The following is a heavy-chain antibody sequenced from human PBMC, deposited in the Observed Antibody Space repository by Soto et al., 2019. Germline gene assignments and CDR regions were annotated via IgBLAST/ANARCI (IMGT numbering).Heavy chain of an antibody. V-gene: IGHV3-33*01. D-gene: IGHD3-22*01. CDR3: AREGYAYYYDSSGYYLDY. J-gene: IGHJ4*02. Sequence: GGSLRLSCAASGFTFSSYGMHWVRQAPGKGLEWVAVIWYDGSNKYYADSVKGRFTISRDYSKNTLYLQMNSLRAEDTAVYYFAREGYAYYYDSSGYYLDYWGQGTLVTVSS. CDR1: GFTFSSYG. CDR2: IWYDGSNK.